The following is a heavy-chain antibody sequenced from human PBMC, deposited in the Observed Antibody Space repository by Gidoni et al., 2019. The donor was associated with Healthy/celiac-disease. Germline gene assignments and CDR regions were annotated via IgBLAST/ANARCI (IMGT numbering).Heavy chain of an antibody. J-gene: IGHJ4*02. CDR3: ARIGSGYYLDY. CDR1: GFTFSSYG. CDR2: IWYDGSNK. D-gene: IGHD3-22*01. V-gene: IGHV3-33*01. Sequence: QVQLVESGGVVVQPGRSLRLSFAACGFTFSSYGMHWVLQAPGKGLEWVAVIWYDGSNKYYADSVKGRFTISRDNSKNTLYLQMNSLRAEDTAVYYCARIGSGYYLDYWGQGTLVTVSS.